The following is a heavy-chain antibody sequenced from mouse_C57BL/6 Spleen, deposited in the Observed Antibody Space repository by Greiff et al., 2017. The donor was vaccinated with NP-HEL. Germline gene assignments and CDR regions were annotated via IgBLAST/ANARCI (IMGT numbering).Heavy chain of an antibody. Sequence: EVQLVESGGGLVQPKGSLKLSCAASGFSFNTYAMNWVRQAPGKGLEWVARIRSKSNNYATYYADSVKDRFTISRDDSESMLYLQMNNLKTEDTAMYYCVRHERDGSSWTGWYFDVWGTGTTVTVSS. CDR2: IRSKSNNYAT. CDR3: VRHERDGSSWTGWYFDV. V-gene: IGHV10-1*01. D-gene: IGHD1-1*01. J-gene: IGHJ1*03. CDR1: GFSFNTYA.